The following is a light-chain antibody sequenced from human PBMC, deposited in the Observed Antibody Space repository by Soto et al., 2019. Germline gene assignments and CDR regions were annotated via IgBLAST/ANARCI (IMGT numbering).Light chain of an antibody. CDR3: CSYAGSRTYV. CDR1: SSDVGSYSL. V-gene: IGLV2-23*01. J-gene: IGLJ1*01. CDR2: EAS. Sequence: QSVLTQPASVSGSPGQSITISCTGTSSDVGSYSLVSWYQQHPGKAPKVMIYEASKRPSGVSNRFSASKSGNTASLTISGLQAEDEADYYCCSYAGSRTYVFGPGTKVTVL.